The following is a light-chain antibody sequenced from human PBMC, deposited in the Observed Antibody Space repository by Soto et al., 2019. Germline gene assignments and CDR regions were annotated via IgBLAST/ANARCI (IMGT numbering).Light chain of an antibody. CDR1: SSYVGAYNY. Sequence: QSALTQPASVSGSPGQSIIISCTATSSYVGAYNYVSWYQHHSGKPPKLMIYDVSNRPSGISNRFSGSKSANTASLTISGLQAEDEADYFCPSYTSTSTWVFGGLTKRTVL. CDR3: PSYTSTSTWV. J-gene: IGLJ3*02. CDR2: DVS. V-gene: IGLV2-14*03.